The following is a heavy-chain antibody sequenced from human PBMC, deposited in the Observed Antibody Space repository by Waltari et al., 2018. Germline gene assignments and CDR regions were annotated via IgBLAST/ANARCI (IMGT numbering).Heavy chain of an antibody. J-gene: IGHJ3*02. D-gene: IGHD1-7*01. CDR1: GYTLTELS. CDR3: ATGTGTVGTVDI. Sequence: QVQLVQSGAEVQKPGASVKVSCKVSGYTLTELSRHWVRPAPGKGLEWIGGFDPEDGETIYAQKFPGRVTMTEDTSTDTAYMELSSLRSEDTAVYYCATGTGTVGTVDIWGQGTMVTVSS. CDR2: FDPEDGET. V-gene: IGHV1-24*01.